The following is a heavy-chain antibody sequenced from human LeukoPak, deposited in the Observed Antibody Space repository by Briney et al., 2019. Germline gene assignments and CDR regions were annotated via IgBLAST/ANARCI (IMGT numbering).Heavy chain of an antibody. CDR1: GYTFTGYY. CDR3: ARGLGLSDYYDSSGYYPFDY. Sequence: GASVKVSCKASGYTFTGYYMHWVRQAPGQGLEWMGWINPNSGGTNYAQKFQGRVTMTRDTSISTAYMELSSLRSEDTAVYYCARGLGLSDYYDSSGYYPFDYWGQGTLVTVSS. D-gene: IGHD3-22*01. V-gene: IGHV1-2*02. CDR2: INPNSGGT. J-gene: IGHJ4*02.